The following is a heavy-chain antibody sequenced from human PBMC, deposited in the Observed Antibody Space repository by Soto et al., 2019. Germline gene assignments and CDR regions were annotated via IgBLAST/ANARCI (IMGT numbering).Heavy chain of an antibody. CDR3: AHVDKLRITIFGVAQDDAFDI. D-gene: IGHD3-3*01. CDR2: IYWNDDK. CDR1: GFSLSTSGVG. V-gene: IGHV2-5*01. J-gene: IGHJ3*02. Sequence: GSGPTLVNPTQTLTLTCTFSGFSLSTSGVGVGWIRQPPGKALEWLALIYWNDDKRYSPSLKSRLTITKDTSKNQVVLTMTNMDPVDTATYYCAHVDKLRITIFGVAQDDAFDIWGQGTMVTVSS.